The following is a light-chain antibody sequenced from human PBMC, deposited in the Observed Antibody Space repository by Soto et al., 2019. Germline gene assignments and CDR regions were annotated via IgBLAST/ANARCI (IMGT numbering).Light chain of an antibody. CDR2: DAS. V-gene: IGKV3-11*01. J-gene: IGKJ5*01. Sequence: EIVLTQSPATLSLSPGARAPLSCRASQSVSSYLAWYQQKPGQAPRLLIYDASNRATGIPARFSGSGSGTDFTLTISSLEPEDFAVYYCQQYHNWLPITFGQGTRLEIK. CDR3: QQYHNWLPIT. CDR1: QSVSSY.